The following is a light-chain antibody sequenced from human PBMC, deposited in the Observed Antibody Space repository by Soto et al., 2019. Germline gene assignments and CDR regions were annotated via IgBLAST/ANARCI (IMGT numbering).Light chain of an antibody. CDR1: QGISNW. CDR3: QQYDNLPIT. CDR2: DAS. V-gene: IGKV1-33*01. Sequence: DIQMTQSPSSVSASVGDRVTITCRASQGISNWLAWYQQRPGKAPKLLIYDASNLETGVPSRFSGSGSGTDFTFTISSLQPEDIATYYCQQYDNLPITFGPGTKVDIK. J-gene: IGKJ3*01.